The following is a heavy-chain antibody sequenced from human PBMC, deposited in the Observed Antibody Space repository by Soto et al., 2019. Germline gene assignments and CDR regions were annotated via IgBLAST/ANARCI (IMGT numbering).Heavy chain of an antibody. CDR2: IYYSGST. Sequence: TLSLTCTVSGGSISSSSYYWGWIRQPPGKGLEWIGSIYYSGSTYYNPSLKSRVTISVDTSKNQFSLKLSSVTAADTAVYYCARSHANYDFWSGYYYYGMDVWGQGTTVTVSS. V-gene: IGHV4-39*01. CDR3: ARSHANYDFWSGYYYYGMDV. D-gene: IGHD3-3*01. J-gene: IGHJ6*02. CDR1: GGSISSSSYY.